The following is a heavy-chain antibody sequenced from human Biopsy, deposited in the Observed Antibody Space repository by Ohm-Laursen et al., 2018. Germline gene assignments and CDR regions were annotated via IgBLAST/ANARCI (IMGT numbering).Heavy chain of an antibody. CDR3: ARDPHGEGRDYGSYFDY. CDR2: ISAYNGHT. V-gene: IGHV1-18*01. CDR1: GYPFITYG. D-gene: IGHD4-17*01. Sequence: SVKVSCKSSGYPFITYGISWVRQAPGQGLGWMGWISAYNGHTKFARKFQDRVTMTTDTSTTTAYMDLRSLRSDDTAVYYCARDPHGEGRDYGSYFDYWGQGTLVTVSS. J-gene: IGHJ4*02.